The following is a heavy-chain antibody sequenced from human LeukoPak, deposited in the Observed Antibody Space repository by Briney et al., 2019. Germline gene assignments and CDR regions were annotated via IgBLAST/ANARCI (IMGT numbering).Heavy chain of an antibody. CDR1: GYTFTSYY. CDR2: INSSGGST. CDR3: ARRCSSTSCYRYYGMDV. D-gene: IGHD2-2*02. V-gene: IGHV1-46*01. J-gene: IGHJ6*02. Sequence: ASVKVSCKASGYTFTSYYMHWVRQAPGQGLEWMGIINSSGGSTSYAQKFQGRVTMTRDTSTSTVYMELSSLRSEDTAVYYCARRCSSTSCYRYYGMDVWGQGTTVTVSS.